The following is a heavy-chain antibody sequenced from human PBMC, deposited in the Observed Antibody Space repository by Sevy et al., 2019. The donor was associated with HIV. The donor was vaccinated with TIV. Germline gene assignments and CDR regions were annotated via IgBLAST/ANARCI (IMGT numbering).Heavy chain of an antibody. V-gene: IGHV3-23*01. CDR2: LSFGGGEI. J-gene: IGHJ4*02. Sequence: GGSLRLSCAASGFTFSKYSMSWVRQPPGKGLDGVSTLSFGGGEINYADSVKGRFTISRDNSKSSVYLQMNNLRPEDTAVYYCAREGCTKPHDYWGQGTLVTVSS. CDR1: GFTFSKYS. D-gene: IGHD2-8*01. CDR3: AREGCTKPHDY.